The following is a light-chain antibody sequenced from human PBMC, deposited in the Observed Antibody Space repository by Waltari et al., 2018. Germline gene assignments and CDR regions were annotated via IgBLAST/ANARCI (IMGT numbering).Light chain of an antibody. CDR1: SSNIGGNS. CDR3: AAWDDNLRAWV. J-gene: IGLJ3*02. CDR2: STN. V-gene: IGLV1-44*01. Sequence: QSVVTQPPSASGTPGQRVGISCSGSSSNIGGNSVNWYQHVPGAGPRLLLYSTNERPSGVPDRFSGSKSGTSASLAISGLQSDDEADYYCAAWDDNLRAWVFGGGTKLTVL.